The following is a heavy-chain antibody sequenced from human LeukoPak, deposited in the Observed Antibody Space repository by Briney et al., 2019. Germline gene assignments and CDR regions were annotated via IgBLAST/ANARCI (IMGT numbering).Heavy chain of an antibody. J-gene: IGHJ4*02. CDR2: IDADGSRI. CDR1: GFTFSSQW. CDR3: ARGRYCSSTSCYWVDY. V-gene: IGHV3-74*01. D-gene: IGHD2-2*01. Sequence: GGSLRLSCAASGFTFSSQWMHWVRQAPGKGLVWVARIDADGSRITYADSVKGRFTISRDNAKNTLYLQMNSLRAEDTAVYYCARGRYCSSTSCYWVDYWGQGTLVTVSS.